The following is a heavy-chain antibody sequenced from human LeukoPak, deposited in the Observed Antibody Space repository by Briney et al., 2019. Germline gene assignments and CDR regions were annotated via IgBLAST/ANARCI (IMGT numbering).Heavy chain of an antibody. J-gene: IGHJ4*02. CDR2: INQDGSEK. Sequence: TAGTLCLSCAASGFTISSYWMSWVRQAPGKGLEWVGNINQDGSEKYYVDSVKGRFTISRDNTKNSLYSQMNNLSPEDMTVYYCAAALTRAIYYGSGRTDYWGQGTLATVSS. V-gene: IGHV3-7*01. D-gene: IGHD3-10*01. CDR1: GFTISSYW. CDR3: AAALTRAIYYGSGRTDY.